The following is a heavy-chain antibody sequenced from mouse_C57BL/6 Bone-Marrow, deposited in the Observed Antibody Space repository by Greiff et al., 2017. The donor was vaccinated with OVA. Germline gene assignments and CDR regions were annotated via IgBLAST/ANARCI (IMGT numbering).Heavy chain of an antibody. V-gene: IGHV14-4*01. Sequence: VHVKQSGAELVRPGASVKLSCTASGFNIKDDYMHWVKQRPEQGLEWIGWIDPENGDTEYASKFQGKATITADTSSNTAYLQLSSLTSEDTAVYYWTTNYSNWGYFDVWGTGTTVTVSS. CDR1: GFNIKDDY. CDR2: IDPENGDT. J-gene: IGHJ1*03. CDR3: TTNYSNWGYFDV. D-gene: IGHD2-5*01.